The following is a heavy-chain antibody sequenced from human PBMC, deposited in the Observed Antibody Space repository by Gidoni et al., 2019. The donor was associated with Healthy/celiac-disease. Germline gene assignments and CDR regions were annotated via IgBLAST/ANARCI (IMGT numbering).Heavy chain of an antibody. V-gene: IGHV1-46*01. J-gene: IGHJ4*02. Sequence: QVQLVQSGAEVKKPGAAVKVSCKASGYTFTSYYMHLVRQAPGQGLEWMGIINPSGGSTSYAKKFQGRVTMTRDTSTSTVYMELSSLRSEDTAVYYCARGSSSWGIYWGQGTLVTVSS. D-gene: IGHD6-13*01. CDR2: INPSGGST. CDR3: ARGSSSWGIY. CDR1: GYTFTSYY.